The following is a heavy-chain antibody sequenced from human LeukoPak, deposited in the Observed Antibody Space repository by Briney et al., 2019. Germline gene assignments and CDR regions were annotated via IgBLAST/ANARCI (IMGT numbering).Heavy chain of an antibody. CDR2: IYTSGST. D-gene: IGHD6-19*01. Sequence: SETLSLTCTVSGDSISSYYWSWIRQPAGKGLEWIGRIYTSGSTNYNPSLKSRVTLSVDTSKNQFSLKLTSVTAADTAVYYCASVRGYSSGWYASGFDPWGQGTLVTVSS. CDR1: GDSISSYY. V-gene: IGHV4-4*07. J-gene: IGHJ5*02. CDR3: ASVRGYSSGWYASGFDP.